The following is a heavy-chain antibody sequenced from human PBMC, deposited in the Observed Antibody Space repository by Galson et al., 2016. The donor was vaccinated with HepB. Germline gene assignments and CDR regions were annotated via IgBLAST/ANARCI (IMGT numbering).Heavy chain of an antibody. CDR2: IIAVFRIG. CDR1: GGTFSNYA. CDR3: AREFPGSARGTHDAFDI. V-gene: IGHV1-69*13. Sequence: SVKVSCKASGGTFSNYAFSWVRQAPGQGLEWMGGIIAVFRIGNYAQKFQGGVKITADDSTSTAYMELSSLRSEDTAVYYCAREFPGSARGTHDAFDIWGQGTMVTVSS. J-gene: IGHJ3*02. D-gene: IGHD6-13*01.